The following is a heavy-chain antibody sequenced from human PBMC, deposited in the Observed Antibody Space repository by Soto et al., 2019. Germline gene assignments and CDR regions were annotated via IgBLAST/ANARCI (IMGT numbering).Heavy chain of an antibody. V-gene: IGHV3-21*04. Sequence: PGGSLRLSCAASGFTFSSYSMNWVRQAPGKGLEWVSSISSSSSYIYYADSVKGRFTISRDNSKNTLSLQMNSLRAEDTAVYYCAKALYGGHDYWGPGTLVTVSS. J-gene: IGHJ4*02. CDR3: AKALYGGHDY. CDR2: ISSSSSYI. CDR1: GFTFSSYS. D-gene: IGHD4-17*01.